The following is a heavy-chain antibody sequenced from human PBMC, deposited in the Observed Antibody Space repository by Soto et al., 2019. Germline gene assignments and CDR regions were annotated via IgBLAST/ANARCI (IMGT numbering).Heavy chain of an antibody. D-gene: IGHD3-9*01. Sequence: QVQLVESGGGLVKPGGSLRLSCAASGFTFSAYYMSWIRQAPGKGLEWVSYISSSGSTIYYADSVKGRFTISRDNAKNALYLQMNSLRAEDTAVYYCARDRTYYDILSGYYTGPYWYYYGMYVWGQGTTVTVSS. CDR3: ARDRTYYDILSGYYTGPYWYYYGMYV. J-gene: IGHJ6*02. CDR1: GFTFSAYY. V-gene: IGHV3-11*01. CDR2: ISSSGSTI.